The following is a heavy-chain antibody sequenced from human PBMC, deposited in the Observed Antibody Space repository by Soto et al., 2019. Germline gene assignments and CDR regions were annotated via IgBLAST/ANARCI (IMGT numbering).Heavy chain of an antibody. J-gene: IGHJ5*02. CDR1: GFILSTYG. D-gene: IGHD3-3*02. CDR2: ISHDGNAQ. V-gene: IGHV3-30*03. Sequence: GGSLRLSCAASGFILSTYGMHWVRQAPGKGLEWVAMISHDGNAQYYVDSVKGRFSVSRDTSKNTLHLHMNSLRSEDTGLYYCARDYRPRIFYNWFHPWGQGKLVTVSS. CDR3: ARDYRPRIFYNWFHP.